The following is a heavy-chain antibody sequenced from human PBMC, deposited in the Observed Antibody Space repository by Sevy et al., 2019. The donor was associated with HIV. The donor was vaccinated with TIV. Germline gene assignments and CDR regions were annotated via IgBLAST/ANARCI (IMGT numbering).Heavy chain of an antibody. CDR3: ARGRFNWNDGLAY. Sequence: GGSLRLSCAASGFTFSDYYMSWIRQAPGKGLEWVSYISSSGSTIYYADSVKGRFTISRDNAKKSLYLQMDSLRVEDTALYYCARGRFNWNDGLAYCGQGTLVTVSS. V-gene: IGHV3-11*01. CDR1: GFTFSDYY. J-gene: IGHJ4*02. CDR2: ISSSGSTI. D-gene: IGHD1-1*01.